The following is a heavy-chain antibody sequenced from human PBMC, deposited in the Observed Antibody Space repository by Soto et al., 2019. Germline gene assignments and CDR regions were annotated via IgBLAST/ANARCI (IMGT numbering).Heavy chain of an antibody. Sequence: QVQLVESGGGVVQPGRSLRLSCAASGFLLSNYAMHWVRQAPGKGLEWLGVISFDGSRTHYAGSMEGRFTISRDTSKNTLYLQMNSLRAEDTALYFCGREQNSGYYRTADYWGQGTLVTVSS. V-gene: IGHV3-30*14. CDR1: GFLLSNYA. CDR3: GREQNSGYYRTADY. CDR2: ISFDGSRT. D-gene: IGHD3-22*01. J-gene: IGHJ4*02.